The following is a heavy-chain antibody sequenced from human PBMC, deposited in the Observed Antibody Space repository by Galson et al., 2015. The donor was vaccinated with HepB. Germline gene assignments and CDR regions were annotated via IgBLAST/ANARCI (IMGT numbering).Heavy chain of an antibody. J-gene: IGHJ6*02. CDR2: ISGSGGST. CDR1: GFTFSSSA. Sequence: SLRLSCAASGFTFSSSAMSWVRQAPGKGLEWVSAISGSGGSTYYADSVKGRFTSSRDNSKNTLYLQMNSLRAEDTAVYYCAKDLHGVPAATTPLDNYYYYYGMDVWGQGTTVTVSS. V-gene: IGHV3-23*01. CDR3: AKDLHGVPAATTPLDNYYYYYGMDV. D-gene: IGHD2-2*01.